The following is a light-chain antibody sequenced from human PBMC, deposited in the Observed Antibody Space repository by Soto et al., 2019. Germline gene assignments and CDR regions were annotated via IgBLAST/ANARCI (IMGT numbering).Light chain of an antibody. CDR1: SGHSDYA. CDR3: QAWGTGGV. Sequence: QPVLTQSPSASASPGASAKLTCTLSSGHSDYAIAWHQQQPEKGPRYLMKVTSDGSHTKGDGIPDRFSGSSSGADRYLTISSLRSDDEAAYYCQAWGTGGVFGGGTQLTVL. V-gene: IGLV4-69*01. J-gene: IGLJ3*02. CDR2: VTSDGSH.